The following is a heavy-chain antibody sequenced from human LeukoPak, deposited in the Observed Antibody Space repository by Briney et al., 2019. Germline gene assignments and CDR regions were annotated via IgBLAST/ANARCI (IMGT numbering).Heavy chain of an antibody. V-gene: IGHV3-66*02. J-gene: IGHJ4*02. Sequence: GGPLRLSCAASGFTVSSNYMSWVRQAPGKGLEWVSVIYSGGSTYYEDSVKGRFTISRDNSKNTLYLQMNSLRAEDTAVYYCAREGDFRFGIDYWGQGTLVTVSS. D-gene: IGHD3-16*01. CDR1: GFTVSSNY. CDR3: AREGDFRFGIDY. CDR2: IYSGGST.